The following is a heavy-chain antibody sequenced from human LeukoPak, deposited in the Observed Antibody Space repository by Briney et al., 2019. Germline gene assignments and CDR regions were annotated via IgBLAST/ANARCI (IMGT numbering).Heavy chain of an antibody. D-gene: IGHD3-9*01. CDR3: ARDRGPGITIPLYGMDV. CDR1: GYTFTSYG. Sequence: ASVKVSCKASGYTFTSYGISWVRQAPGQGLEWMGWISAYNGNTNYAQKLQGRVTMTTDTSTSTAYMELRSLRSDDTAVYYCARDRGPGITIPLYGMDVWGQGTTVTVSS. J-gene: IGHJ6*02. CDR2: ISAYNGNT. V-gene: IGHV1-18*01.